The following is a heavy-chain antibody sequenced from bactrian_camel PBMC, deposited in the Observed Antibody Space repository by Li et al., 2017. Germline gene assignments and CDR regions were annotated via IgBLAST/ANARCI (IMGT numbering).Heavy chain of an antibody. J-gene: IGHJ6*01. D-gene: IGHD4*01. V-gene: IGHV3-2*01. CDR3: VRAYIDYASNQPDFPY. Sequence: QVQLVESGGGLVQPGGSLRVSCAASGFTFSTYYIGWVRQAPGKGLEWVSSIGPSSSFTYYSDSVKGRFTMSKDNAKSTLYLEMNRLSPGDTAVYYCVRAYIDYASNQPDFPYWGQGTQVTVS. CDR1: GFTFSTYY. CDR2: IGPSSSFT.